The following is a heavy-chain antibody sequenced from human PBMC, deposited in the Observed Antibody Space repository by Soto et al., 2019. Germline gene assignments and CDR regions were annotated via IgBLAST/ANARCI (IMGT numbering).Heavy chain of an antibody. V-gene: IGHV4-39*01. D-gene: IGHD3-3*01. CDR2: IYYSGST. CDR1: GGSISSSSYY. J-gene: IGHJ6*03. Sequence: QLQLQESGPGLVKPSETLSLTCTVSGGSISSSSYYWGWIRQPPGKGLEWIGSIYYSGSTYYNPSLLSRATISVDTSKNQFSLKLSSVTAADTAVYYCATDSTRHQYYYYYYMDVWGKGTTVTVSS. CDR3: ATDSTRHQYYYYYYMDV.